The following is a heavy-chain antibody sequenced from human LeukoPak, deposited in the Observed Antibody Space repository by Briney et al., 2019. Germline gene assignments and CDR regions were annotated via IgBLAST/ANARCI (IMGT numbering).Heavy chain of an antibody. CDR3: AKAAGGYCTNGVCYPFDY. J-gene: IGHJ4*02. CDR1: GFTFSSYA. Sequence: GGSLRLSCAASGFTFSSYAMSWVRQAPGKGLEWVSAISGSGGSTYYADSVKGRFTISRDNSKNTLYLQMNSLRAEDTAVDYCAKAAGGYCTNGVCYPFDYWGQGPRVTVSS. D-gene: IGHD2-8*01. CDR2: ISGSGGST. V-gene: IGHV3-23*01.